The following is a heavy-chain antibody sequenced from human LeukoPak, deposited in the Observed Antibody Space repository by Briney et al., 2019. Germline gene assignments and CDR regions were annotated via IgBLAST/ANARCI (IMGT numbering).Heavy chain of an antibody. CDR1: GFTFTNNA. V-gene: IGHV3-23*01. J-gene: IGHJ4*02. CDR2: IRGGGDT. Sequence: GGSLRLSCAASGFTFTNNALSWFRQAPGKGLEWVSDIRGGGDTYYAESVKDRFTISRDNSKNTLYLQMNSLRAEDTTLYYASGHGSNSYWGQGTLVTVSS. CDR3: SGHGSNSY. D-gene: IGHD6-13*01.